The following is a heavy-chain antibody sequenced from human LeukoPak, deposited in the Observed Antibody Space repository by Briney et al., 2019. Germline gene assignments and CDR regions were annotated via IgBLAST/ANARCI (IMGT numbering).Heavy chain of an antibody. J-gene: IGHJ4*02. D-gene: IGHD6-19*01. CDR2: ISGSGGST. CDR1: GFTFSGYA. CDR3: ARKIAVAGMDNSALDY. Sequence: SGGSLRLSCAASGFTFSGYAMSWVRQAPGKGLEWVSAISGSGGSTYYADSVKGRFTISRDNSKNTLYLQMNSLRAEDTAVYYCARKIAVAGMDNSALDYWGQGTLVTVSS. V-gene: IGHV3-23*01.